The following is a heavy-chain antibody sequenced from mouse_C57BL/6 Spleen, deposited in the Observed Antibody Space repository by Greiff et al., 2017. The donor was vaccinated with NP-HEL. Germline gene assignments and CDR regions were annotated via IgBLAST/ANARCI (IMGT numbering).Heavy chain of an antibody. Sequence: EVQLVESGGGLVKPGGSLKLSCAASGFTFSSYAMSWVRQTPEKRLEWVATISDGGSYTYYPDNVKGRFTISRDNAKNNLYLLMSHLKSEDTAMYYCASDYYSNFFAYWGQGTLVTVSA. D-gene: IGHD2-5*01. V-gene: IGHV5-4*01. CDR1: GFTFSSYA. J-gene: IGHJ3*01. CDR2: ISDGGSYT. CDR3: ASDYYSNFFAY.